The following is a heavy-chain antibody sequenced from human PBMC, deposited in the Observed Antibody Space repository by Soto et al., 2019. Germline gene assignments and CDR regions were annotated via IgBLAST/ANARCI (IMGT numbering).Heavy chain of an antibody. CDR2: ISVNKGIT. V-gene: IGHV1-18*01. J-gene: IGHJ4*02. Sequence: QVQLVQSGGEVKKPGASVKVSCKASGYSFNTYGISWVREAPGQPLEWMGWISVNKGITNYAQKFQGRIIMTTDTSTSTAYMELRSLRSDDTAVYYCARVWVRGEVDFWAPGTLVTGSS. CDR3: ARVWVRGEVDF. CDR1: GYSFNTYG. D-gene: IGHD3-10*01.